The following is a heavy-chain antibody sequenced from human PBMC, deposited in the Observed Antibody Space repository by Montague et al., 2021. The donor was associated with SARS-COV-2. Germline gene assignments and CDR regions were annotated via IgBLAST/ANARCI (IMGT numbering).Heavy chain of an antibody. CDR3: VRDQSPMGFDY. V-gene: IGHV3-21*03. CDR2: VSYSSTYI. CDR1: GFPLSNYN. Sequence: SRRLSCAASGFPLSNYNMNLIRQAPGKGLEWVSSVSYSSTYIYYSDSVKGRFSISRDNAQNSLSLQMNNLRADDTAVYYCVRDQSPMGFDYWGQGTLVTVSS. D-gene: IGHD5-24*01. J-gene: IGHJ4*02.